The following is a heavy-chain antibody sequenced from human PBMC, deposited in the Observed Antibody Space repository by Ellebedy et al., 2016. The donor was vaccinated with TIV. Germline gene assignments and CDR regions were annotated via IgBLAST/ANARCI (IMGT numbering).Heavy chain of an antibody. V-gene: IGHV3-7*01. D-gene: IGHD1-1*01. CDR2: MNGDGNER. CDR1: GFTFSTSW. Sequence: PGGSLRLSCAVSGFTFSTSWMSWVRQAPGQGLEWVANMNGDGNERYYVDSVEGRFTISRDNTRNSLYLQMTSLRADDTAVYYCTKDGSGTMNFWGQGTLVTVSS. CDR3: TKDGSGTMNF. J-gene: IGHJ4*02.